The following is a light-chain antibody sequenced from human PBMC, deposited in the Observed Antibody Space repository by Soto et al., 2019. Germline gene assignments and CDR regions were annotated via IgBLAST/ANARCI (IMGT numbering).Light chain of an antibody. CDR1: QSINGW. CDR3: EQYSSY. V-gene: IGKV1-5*01. CDR2: QVS. J-gene: IGKJ4*01. Sequence: DIQMTQSPSTLSASVGDRVTITCRASQSINGWLAWYQQKPGKAPKVLISQVSNLESGVPSRFSGSGSGTEFTLTSTSLQPNDSATYDCEQYSSYFGGGTKVEIK.